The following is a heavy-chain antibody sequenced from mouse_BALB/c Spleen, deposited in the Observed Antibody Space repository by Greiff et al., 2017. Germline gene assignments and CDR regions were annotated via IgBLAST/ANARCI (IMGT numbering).Heavy chain of an antibody. V-gene: IGHV1-69*02. Sequence: QVQLQQPGAELVKPGASVKLSCKASGYTFTSYWMHWVKQRPGQGLEWIGEIDPSDSYTNYNQKFKGKATLTVDKSSSTAYMQLSSLTSEDSAVYYCARGDGISFAYWGQGTLVTVFA. J-gene: IGHJ3*01. CDR3: ARGDGISFAY. CDR2: IDPSDSYT. CDR1: GYTFTSYW. D-gene: IGHD1-1*01.